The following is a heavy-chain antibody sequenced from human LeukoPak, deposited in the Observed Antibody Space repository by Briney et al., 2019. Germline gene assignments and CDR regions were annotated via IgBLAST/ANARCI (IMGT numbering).Heavy chain of an antibody. CDR3: AKDPTIMIVAFRFDY. CDR1: GFTFSSYA. Sequence: PGGSLRLSCAASGFTFSSYAMSWVRQAPGKGLEWVSAISGSGGSTYYADSVKGRFTISRDNSKNTLYLQMNSLRAEDTAVYYCAKDPTIMIVAFRFDYWGQGTLVTVSS. CDR2: ISGSGGST. V-gene: IGHV3-23*01. D-gene: IGHD3-22*01. J-gene: IGHJ4*02.